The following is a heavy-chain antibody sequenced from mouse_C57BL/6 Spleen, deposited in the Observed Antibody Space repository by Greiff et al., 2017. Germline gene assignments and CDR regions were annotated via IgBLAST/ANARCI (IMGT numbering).Heavy chain of an antibody. CDR3: ARDGGWLLFDV. J-gene: IGHJ1*03. Sequence: EVKLVESGGGLVKPGGSLKLSCAASGFTFSSYAMSWVRQTPEKRLEWVATISDGGSYTYYPDNVQGRFTITRDNAKNNLYLQMSHLKSEDTAMYYCARDGGWLLFDVWGTGTTVTVSS. CDR1: GFTFSSYA. CDR2: ISDGGSYT. D-gene: IGHD2-3*01. V-gene: IGHV5-4*01.